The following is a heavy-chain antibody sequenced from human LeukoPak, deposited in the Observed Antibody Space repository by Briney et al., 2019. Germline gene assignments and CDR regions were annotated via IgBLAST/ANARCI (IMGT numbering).Heavy chain of an antibody. CDR1: GFTFSSYA. CDR3: ARVRGVRRYYDSSGYRDAFDI. D-gene: IGHD3-22*01. CDR2: ISSNGGST. V-gene: IGHV3-64*01. J-gene: IGHJ3*02. Sequence: GGSLRLSCAASGFTFSSYAMHWVRQAPGKGLEYVSAISSNGGSTYYANSVKGSFTISRDNSKNTLYLQMGSLRAEDMAVYYCARVRGVRRYYDSSGYRDAFDIWGQGTMVTVSS.